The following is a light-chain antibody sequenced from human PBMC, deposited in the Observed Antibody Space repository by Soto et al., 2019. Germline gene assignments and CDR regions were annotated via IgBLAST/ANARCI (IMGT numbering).Light chain of an antibody. CDR1: HDVGHE. Sequence: IQMTQSPSSLSASAGDRVIITCRASHDVGHELSWYQQRPGNAPKLLIYAASTLDSGVPPRFSGSGSGTVFTLTISSLHPADFATYFCLQDYILPRTFGQGTTVEI. CDR2: AAS. J-gene: IGKJ1*01. CDR3: LQDYILPRT. V-gene: IGKV1-6*01.